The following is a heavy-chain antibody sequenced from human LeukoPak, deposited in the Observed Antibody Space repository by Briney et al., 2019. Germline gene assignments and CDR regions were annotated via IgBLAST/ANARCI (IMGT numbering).Heavy chain of an antibody. CDR1: GGSISSSSYY. Sequence: SETLSLTCTVSGGSISSSSYYWGWIRQPPGKGLEWIGSIYYSGSTYYNPSLESRVTISVDTSKNQFSLKLSSVTAADTAVYYCARLYDAGTYCGGDCYLSAPWGQGTLVTVSS. V-gene: IGHV4-39*01. CDR3: ARLYDAGTYCGGDCYLSAP. J-gene: IGHJ5*02. D-gene: IGHD2-21*01. CDR2: IYYSGST.